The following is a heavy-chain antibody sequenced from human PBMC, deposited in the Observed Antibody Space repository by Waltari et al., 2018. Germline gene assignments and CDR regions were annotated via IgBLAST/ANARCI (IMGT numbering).Heavy chain of an antibody. V-gene: IGHV4-4*07. J-gene: IGHJ5*02. Sequence: QVQLQESGPGLVKPSETLSLTCTVSGGSISSYYWSWTRQPAGKGLEWIGRIYISGSTKYNPSLTSRVTMSLDTSKNHFSLTLGSVTAADTAVYYCARVFWTSASSGVSFLDPWGQGTLVTVSS. D-gene: IGHD3-3*01. CDR3: ARVFWTSASSGVSFLDP. CDR1: GGSISSYY. CDR2: IYISGST.